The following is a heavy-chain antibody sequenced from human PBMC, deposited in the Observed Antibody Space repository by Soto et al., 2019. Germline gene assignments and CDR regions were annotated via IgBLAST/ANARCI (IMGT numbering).Heavy chain of an antibody. Sequence: GGSLRLSCAASGFTFSSYAMSWVRPAPGKGLGWVSAISGSGGSTYKADSVKGRFTISRDNSKNTLYLQMNSLRAEDTAVYYCAKDSSGPTDEEFDYWGQGTLVTVSS. CDR3: AKDSSGPTDEEFDY. CDR2: ISGSGGST. CDR1: GFTFSSYA. D-gene: IGHD6-19*01. V-gene: IGHV3-23*01. J-gene: IGHJ4*02.